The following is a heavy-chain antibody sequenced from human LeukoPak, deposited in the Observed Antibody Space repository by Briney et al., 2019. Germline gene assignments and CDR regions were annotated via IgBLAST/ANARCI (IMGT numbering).Heavy chain of an antibody. V-gene: IGHV3-30*04. CDR3: ARNSGDYNHFDP. D-gene: IGHD4-17*01. Sequence: GGSLRLSCAGSGFSFNYFAMNWVRQAPGKGLEWVALITYDGSRKNYADSVKGRFTISRDNSKNTLFLQMDSLRPEDTAFYYCARNSGDYNHFDPWGQGTLVTVSS. CDR2: ITYDGSRK. J-gene: IGHJ5*02. CDR1: GFSFNYFA.